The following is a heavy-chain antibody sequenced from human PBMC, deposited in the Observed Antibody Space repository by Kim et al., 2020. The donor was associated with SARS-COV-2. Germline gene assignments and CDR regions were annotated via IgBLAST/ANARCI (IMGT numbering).Heavy chain of an antibody. Sequence: GSLKGRFTISRDNAKNSLYLEMNSLRAEDTAVYYCARHYYDSSGFYYFDYWGQGTLVSVSS. CDR3: ARHYYDSSGFYYFDY. D-gene: IGHD3-22*01. V-gene: IGHV3-7*01. J-gene: IGHJ4*02.